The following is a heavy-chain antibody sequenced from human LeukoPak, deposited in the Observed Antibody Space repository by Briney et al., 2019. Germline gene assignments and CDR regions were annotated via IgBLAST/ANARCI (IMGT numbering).Heavy chain of an antibody. D-gene: IGHD3-10*01. CDR2: ITDIGGST. Sequence: PGGSLRLSCAASGFAFSTYAMNWVRQAPGKGLEWVSTITDIGGSTHYSESVKGRFTVSRDNLKNTVYLQMNSLRLEDTAVYYCAKDYYASGSYPTAWGQGTLSPSPQ. V-gene: IGHV3-23*01. CDR3: AKDYYASGSYPTA. CDR1: GFAFSTYA. J-gene: IGHJ5*02.